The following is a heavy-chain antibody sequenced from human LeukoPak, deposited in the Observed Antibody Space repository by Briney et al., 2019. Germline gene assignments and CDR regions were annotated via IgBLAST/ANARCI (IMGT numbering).Heavy chain of an antibody. CDR3: ARARGEQQLTHYYYYYGMDV. D-gene: IGHD6-13*01. CDR2: IYYSGST. CDR1: GGSISSHY. Sequence: SETLSLTCTVSGGSISSHYWSWIRQPPGKGLEWIGYIYYSGSTNYNPSLKSRVTISVDTSKNQFSLKLSSVTAADTAVYYCARARGEQQLTHYYYYYGMDVWGQGTTVTVSS. V-gene: IGHV4-59*11. J-gene: IGHJ6*02.